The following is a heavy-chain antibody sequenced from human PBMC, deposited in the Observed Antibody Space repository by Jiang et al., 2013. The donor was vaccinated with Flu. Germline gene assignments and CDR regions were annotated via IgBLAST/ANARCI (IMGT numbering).Heavy chain of an antibody. CDR2: ISSSSSTI. Sequence: VQLLESGGGLVQPGRSLRLSCAASGFTFSSYSMNWVRQAPGKGLEWVSYISSSSSTIYYADSVKGRFTISRDNAKNSLYLQMNSLRAEDTAVYYCARDFGQPAAAGIVWEWYFDLWGRGTLVTVSS. D-gene: IGHD6-13*01. CDR3: ARDFGQPAAAGIVWEWYFDL. J-gene: IGHJ2*01. CDR1: GFTFSSYS. V-gene: IGHV3-48*01.